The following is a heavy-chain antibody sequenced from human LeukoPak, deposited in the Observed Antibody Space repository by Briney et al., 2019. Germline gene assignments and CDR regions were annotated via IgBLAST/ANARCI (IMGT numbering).Heavy chain of an antibody. J-gene: IGHJ4*02. CDR3: AGTIRYYYDSSGYPYFDY. D-gene: IGHD3-22*01. CDR2: ISGSGGST. Sequence: GGSLRLSCAASGFTFSSYAMRWVRQAPGKGLEWVSAISGSGGSTYYAGSVKGRFTISRDNSKNTLYLQMNSLRAEDTAVYYCAGTIRYYYDSSGYPYFDYCGQGTLVTVSS. CDR1: GFTFSSYA. V-gene: IGHV3-23*01.